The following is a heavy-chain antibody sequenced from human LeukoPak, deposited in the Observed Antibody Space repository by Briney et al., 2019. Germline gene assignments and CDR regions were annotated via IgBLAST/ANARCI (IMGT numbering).Heavy chain of an antibody. D-gene: IGHD2-21*02. CDR2: ISGGGGST. V-gene: IGHV3-23*01. J-gene: IGHJ4*02. CDR3: AKDLRGYCGGDCYGGETWDDY. Sequence: GGSLRLSCAASGFTFSSYAMSWVRQAPGKGLEWVSAISGGGGSTYYADSVKGRFTISRDNSKNTLYLQMNSLRAEDTAVYYCAKDLRGYCGGDCYGGETWDDYWGQGTLVTVSS. CDR1: GFTFSSYA.